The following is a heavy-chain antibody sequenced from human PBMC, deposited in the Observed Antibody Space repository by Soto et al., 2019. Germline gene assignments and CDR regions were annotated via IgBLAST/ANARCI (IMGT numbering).Heavy chain of an antibody. CDR1: GYTFTSYG. V-gene: IGHV1-18*01. J-gene: IGHJ4*02. CDR3: ARENWAGLPFGELSPPSNFYFDF. Sequence: ASVKVSCKASGYTFTSYGISWVRQAPGQGLEWMGWIHGGNGDTKFSQNFQGRVTIARDTSASIVYMELSSLTSADTAVYYCARENWAGLPFGELSPPSNFYFDFWGQGTLVTVSS. CDR2: IHGGNGDT. D-gene: IGHD3-10*01.